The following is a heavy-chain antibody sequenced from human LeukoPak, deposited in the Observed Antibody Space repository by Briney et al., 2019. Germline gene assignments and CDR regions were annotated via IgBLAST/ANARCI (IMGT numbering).Heavy chain of an antibody. CDR2: IIPILGIA. J-gene: IGHJ3*02. D-gene: IGHD3-9*01. CDR1: GGTFSSYA. Sequence: SVKVSCKASGGTFSSYAISWVRQAPGQGLEWMGGIIPILGIANYAQKLQGRVTITADKSTSTAYMELSSLRSEDTAVYYCARDEPDYDILTGHDAFDIWGQGTMVTVSS. V-gene: IGHV1-69*04. CDR3: ARDEPDYDILTGHDAFDI.